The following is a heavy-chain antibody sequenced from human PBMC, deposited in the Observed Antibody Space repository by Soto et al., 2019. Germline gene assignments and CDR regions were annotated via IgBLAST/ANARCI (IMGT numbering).Heavy chain of an antibody. J-gene: IGHJ6*02. CDR1: GGAFSSYA. CDR3: ARARGRIWFGELLPYYYYGMDV. V-gene: IGHV1-69*13. CDR2: IIPIFGTA. D-gene: IGHD3-10*01. Sequence: SVKVSCKASGGAFSSYAISWVRQAPGQGLEWMGGIIPIFGTANYAQKFQGRVTITADESTSTAYMELSSLRSEDTAVYYCARARGRIWFGELLPYYYYGMDVWGQGTTVTVSS.